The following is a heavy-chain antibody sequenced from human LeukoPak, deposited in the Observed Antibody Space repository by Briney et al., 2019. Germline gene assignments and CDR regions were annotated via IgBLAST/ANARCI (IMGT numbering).Heavy chain of an antibody. CDR3: ARDQHAFWSGYSDY. CDR1: GGTFSSYA. CDR2: IIPILGIA. Sequence: ASVKVSCKASGGTFSSYAISWVRQAPGQGLEWMGRIIPILGIANYAQKFQGRVTITADKSTSTAYMELSSLRSEDTAVYYCARDQHAFWSGYSDYWGQGTLVTVSS. V-gene: IGHV1-69*04. D-gene: IGHD3-3*01. J-gene: IGHJ4*02.